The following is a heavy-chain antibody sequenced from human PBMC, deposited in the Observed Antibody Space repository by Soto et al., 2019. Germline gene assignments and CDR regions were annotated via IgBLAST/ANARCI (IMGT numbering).Heavy chain of an antibody. Sequence: ASVKVSCKASGYIFSGISWVRQTPGQGLEGVAWISAYNGHTNYAEKVQGRVTMTTDTSTSTAYMELRSLRSDDTAVYYCANSAGPSIEAAQTWFDPWGQGTLVTVSS. D-gene: IGHD6-13*01. J-gene: IGHJ5*02. CDR3: ANSAGPSIEAAQTWFDP. V-gene: IGHV1-18*04. CDR2: ISAYNGHT. CDR1: GYIFSG.